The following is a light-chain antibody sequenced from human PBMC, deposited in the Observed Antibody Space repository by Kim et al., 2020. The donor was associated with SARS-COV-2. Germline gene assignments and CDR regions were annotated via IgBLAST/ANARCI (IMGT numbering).Light chain of an antibody. CDR3: QTWDTGIRV. V-gene: IGLV4-69*01. CDR2: LNSDGSH. Sequence: QLVLTQSPSASASLGASVKLTCTLSSGHSRNAIAWHQQQPERGPRYLMKLNSDGSHTKGDGDPDRFSGSSSGAERYLTISSLQSEDEADYYCQTWDTGIRVFGGGTQLTVL. CDR1: SGHSRNA. J-gene: IGLJ3*02.